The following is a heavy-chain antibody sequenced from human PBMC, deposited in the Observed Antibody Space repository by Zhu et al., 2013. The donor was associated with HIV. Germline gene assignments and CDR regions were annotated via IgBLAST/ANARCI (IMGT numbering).Heavy chain of an antibody. CDR1: GYTFTSYD. J-gene: IGHJ4*02. CDR2: MNPNSGNT. CDR3: ARTPEWLFFDY. Sequence: QVQLVQSGAEVKKPGASVKVSCKASGYTFTSYDINWVRQATGQGLEWMGWMNPNSGNTGYAQNLQGRVTITTDTSTSTAYMELRSLRSDDTAVYYCARTPEWLFFDYWAREPWSPSPQ. V-gene: IGHV1-8*01. D-gene: IGHD3-3*01.